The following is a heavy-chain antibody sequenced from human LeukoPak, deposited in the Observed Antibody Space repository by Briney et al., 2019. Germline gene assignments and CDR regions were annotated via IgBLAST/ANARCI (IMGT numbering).Heavy chain of an antibody. Sequence: SETLSLTCTVSGGSISSYYWSWIRQPPGKGLEWIGYIYYSGSTNYNPSLRSRVTISVDTSKNQFSLKLSSVTAADTAVYYCARIQGTIFGVSPPWLAFDIWGQGTMVTVSS. CDR2: IYYSGST. D-gene: IGHD3-3*01. V-gene: IGHV4-59*01. CDR1: GGSISSYY. J-gene: IGHJ3*02. CDR3: ARIQGTIFGVSPPWLAFDI.